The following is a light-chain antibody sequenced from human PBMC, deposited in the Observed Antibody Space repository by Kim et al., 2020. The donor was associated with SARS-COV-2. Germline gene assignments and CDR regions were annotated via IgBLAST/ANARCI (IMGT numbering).Light chain of an antibody. J-gene: IGKJ4*01. V-gene: IGKV1-8*01. CDR2: AAS. Sequence: SASTGDRVTITCRASQGISSYLAWYQHKPGQAPNLLIYAASTLQSGVPSRFSGSGSGTDFTLTISCLQSEDFATYYCQQYYTYPLTFGGGTKVEI. CDR1: QGISSY. CDR3: QQYYTYPLT.